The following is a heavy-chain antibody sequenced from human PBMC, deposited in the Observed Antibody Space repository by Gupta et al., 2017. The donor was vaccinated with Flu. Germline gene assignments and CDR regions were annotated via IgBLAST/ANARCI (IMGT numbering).Heavy chain of an antibody. CDR1: GFTFTLYP. Sequence: EVQLVESGGGLVKPGESLRLSCAASGFTFTLYPMYWVRQAPGKGLEWVASISSNSRYISYADSLKGRFTISRDNAKNSLYLQMNSLSAEDTAVYYCARDKGRVTTVIGSPFDYWGQGTLVTVSS. D-gene: IGHD4-17*01. V-gene: IGHV3-21*02. J-gene: IGHJ4*02. CDR3: ARDKGRVTTVIGSPFDY. CDR2: ISSNSRYI.